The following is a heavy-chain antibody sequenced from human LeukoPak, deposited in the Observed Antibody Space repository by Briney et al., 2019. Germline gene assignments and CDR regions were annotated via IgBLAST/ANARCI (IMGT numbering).Heavy chain of an antibody. Sequence: PGGSLRLSCAASGFTFSSYAMSWVRQAPGKGLEWVSAISGSGGSTYYADSVKGRFTISRDNSKNTLYLQMNSLRAEDTAVYYCAKFLPTHIVVVNYNFDYWGQGTLVTVSS. CDR2: ISGSGGST. V-gene: IGHV3-23*01. D-gene: IGHD2-21*01. CDR3: AKFLPTHIVVVNYNFDY. J-gene: IGHJ4*02. CDR1: GFTFSSYA.